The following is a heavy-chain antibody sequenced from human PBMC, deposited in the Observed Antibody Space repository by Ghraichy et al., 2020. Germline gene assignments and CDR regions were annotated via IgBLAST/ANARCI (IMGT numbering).Heavy chain of an antibody. V-gene: IGHV3-15*01. CDR3: ATERGYTGSGSLDY. CDR1: GFIFSNAW. CDR2: IKSSVDGGKA. D-gene: IGHD3-10*01. J-gene: IGHJ4*02. Sequence: GGSLRLSCAASGFIFSNAWMSWVRQAPGKGLEWVGRIKSSVDGGKADYAAPVKGRFTISSDDSTNTLFLQMNSLKADDTAVYFCATERGYTGSGSLDYWGQGALVTVSS.